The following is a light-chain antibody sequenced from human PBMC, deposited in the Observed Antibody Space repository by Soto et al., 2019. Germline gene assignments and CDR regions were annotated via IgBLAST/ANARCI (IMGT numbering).Light chain of an antibody. CDR1: SSDVGGYNY. CDR2: EVT. V-gene: IGLV2-14*01. J-gene: IGLJ3*02. CDR3: ISYTSSNTLEV. Sequence: QSALTQPPSASGSPGQSVTISCTGTSSDVGGYNYVSWYQQHPGKAPKLMIYEVTKRPSGVSNRFSGSKSGNTASLTISGLQAEDEADYYCISYTSSNTLEVFGGGTKLTVL.